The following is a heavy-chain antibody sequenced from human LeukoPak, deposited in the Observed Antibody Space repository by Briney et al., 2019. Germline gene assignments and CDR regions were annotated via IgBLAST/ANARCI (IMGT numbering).Heavy chain of an antibody. CDR3: ARRSTSGYYYFDY. CDR2: IHGSGST. V-gene: IGHV4-39*01. CDR1: GGSITSGTYS. Sequence: SETLSLTCTVSGGSITSGTYSWAWAWIRQPPGKGLEWIGTIHGSGSTYYNPSLESRVTISVDSSRNQISLNLRSVAAADTAVYYCARRSTSGYYYFDYWGQGTRVTVSS. J-gene: IGHJ4*02. D-gene: IGHD2-2*01.